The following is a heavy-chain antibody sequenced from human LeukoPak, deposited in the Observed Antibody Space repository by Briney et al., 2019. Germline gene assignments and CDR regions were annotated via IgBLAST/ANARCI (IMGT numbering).Heavy chain of an antibody. V-gene: IGHV1-2*02. CDR1: GYTFTVYY. CDR2: INPNSGGT. J-gene: IGHJ4*02. CDR3: ARDSSSGSYYSDY. Sequence: ASVTVSCTASGYTFTVYYMHWVRQAPGQGLEWMGWINPNSGGTNYAQKFQGRVTMTRDTSISTAHMELSRLRSDDTAVYYCARDSSSGSYYSDYWGQGTLVTVSS. D-gene: IGHD1-26*01.